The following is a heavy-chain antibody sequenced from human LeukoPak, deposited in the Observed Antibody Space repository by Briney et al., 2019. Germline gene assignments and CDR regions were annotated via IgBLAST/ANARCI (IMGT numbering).Heavy chain of an antibody. Sequence: GASVKVSCKASGYTFTGYYMHWVRQAPGQGLEWMGWINPNSGGTNYAQKFQGRVTMTRDTSISTAYMELSRLRSDDTAVYYCARDPGRTLPYYYYYGMDVWGQGTTVTVSS. CDR2: INPNSGGT. CDR1: GYTFTGYY. CDR3: ARDPGRTLPYYYYYGMDV. V-gene: IGHV1-2*02. J-gene: IGHJ6*02.